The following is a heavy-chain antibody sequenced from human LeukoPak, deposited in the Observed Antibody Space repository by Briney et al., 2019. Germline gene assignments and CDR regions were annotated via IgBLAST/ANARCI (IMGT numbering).Heavy chain of an antibody. J-gene: IGHJ6*03. V-gene: IGHV4-39*07. Sequence: SETLSLTCTVSGGSISSSSYYWGWIRQPPGKGLEWIGSIYYSGSTYYNPSLKSRVTISVDTSKNQFSLKLSSVTAADTAVYYCARGIGWYDFWSGYSADYYYYMDVWGKGTAVTVSS. CDR3: ARGIGWYDFWSGYSADYYYYMDV. D-gene: IGHD3-3*01. CDR2: IYYSGST. CDR1: GGSISSSSYY.